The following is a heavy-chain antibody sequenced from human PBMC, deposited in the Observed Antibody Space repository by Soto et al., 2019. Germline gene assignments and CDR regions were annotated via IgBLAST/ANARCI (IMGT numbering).Heavy chain of an antibody. V-gene: IGHV4-30-4*01. CDR3: ARALHKWYIDM. D-gene: IGHD2-8*01. CDR1: GGSISRGDHY. Sequence: PSETLSLTCTVSGGSISRGDHYWNWIRQPPGKGLEWIGYTYYSGSTYYNPSLTSRVSISVDTSKNQFSLELFSVTAADTAVDFCARALHKWYIDMWGPATMVTVSS. J-gene: IGHJ3*02. CDR2: TYYSGST.